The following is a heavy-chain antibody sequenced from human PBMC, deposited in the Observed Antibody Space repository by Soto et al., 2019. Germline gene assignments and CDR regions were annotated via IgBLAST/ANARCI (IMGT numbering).Heavy chain of an antibody. D-gene: IGHD4-17*01. CDR2: ISYDGSNK. CDR3: ARDLATPTTVVTLSYGMDV. CDR1: GFTFSSYA. Sequence: GGSLRLSCAASGFTFSSYAMHWVRQAPGKGLEWVAVISYDGSNKYYAGSVKGRFTISRDNSKNTLYLQMNSLRAEDTAVYYCARDLATPTTVVTLSYGMDVWGQGTTVTVSS. J-gene: IGHJ6*02. V-gene: IGHV3-30-3*01.